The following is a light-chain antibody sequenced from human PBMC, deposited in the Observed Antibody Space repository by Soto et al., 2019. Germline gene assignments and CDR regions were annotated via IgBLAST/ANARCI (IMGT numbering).Light chain of an antibody. J-gene: IGKJ1*01. CDR2: GAS. CDR1: QSVSSN. V-gene: IGKV3-15*01. Sequence: EIVMTQFPATLSVAPGERATLSCRASQSVSSNLAWYQQKPGQAPRLLIYGASTRATGIPARFSGGGSGTEFTLTISSLQSEDFAVYYCQQYNNWPPRWTFGQGTKVEIK. CDR3: QQYNNWPPRWT.